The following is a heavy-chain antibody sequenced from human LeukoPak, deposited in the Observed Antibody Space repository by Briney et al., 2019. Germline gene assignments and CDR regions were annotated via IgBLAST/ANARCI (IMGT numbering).Heavy chain of an antibody. J-gene: IGHJ2*01. CDR3: AKDIIRDSTRPGEVHL. Sequence: PGRSLRVSCAASGFTFSSFAMHWVRQAPGKGLEWVAVISYDGSSKYYADSVKGRFTISRDNSKNTLYLQMNSLRAEDTAVYYCAKDIIRDSTRPGEVHLWGRGTLVTVSS. V-gene: IGHV3-30*18. CDR2: ISYDGSSK. D-gene: IGHD2-2*01. CDR1: GFTFSSFA.